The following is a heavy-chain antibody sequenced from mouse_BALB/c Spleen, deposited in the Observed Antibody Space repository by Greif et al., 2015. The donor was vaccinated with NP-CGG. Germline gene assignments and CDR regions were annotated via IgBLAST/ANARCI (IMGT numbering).Heavy chain of an antibody. Sequence: DVRLVESGAELVKPGASVKLSCTASGFNIKDTYMHWVKQRPEQGLQWIGRIDPANGNTKYDPKFQGKATITADTSSNTAYLQLSSLTSEDTAVYYCARTTGFPFAYWGQGTLVTVSA. CDR3: ARTTGFPFAY. D-gene: IGHD1-1*01. J-gene: IGHJ3*01. CDR2: IDPANGNT. V-gene: IGHV14-3*02. CDR1: GFNIKDTY.